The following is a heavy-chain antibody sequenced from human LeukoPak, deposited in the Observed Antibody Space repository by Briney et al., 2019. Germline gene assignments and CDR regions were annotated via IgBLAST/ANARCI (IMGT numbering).Heavy chain of an antibody. V-gene: IGHV3-21*01. J-gene: IGHJ4*02. D-gene: IGHD6-19*01. Sequence: GGSLILSCSASGFTFSTYDMNWVRQAPGKGLEWVSSITSTSSYIYYADSVKGRFTMSRDNVNNLLFLQMDSLRAEDTAVYYCARYVGPNIAVAGSDYWGQGTLVTVSS. CDR3: ARYVGPNIAVAGSDY. CDR1: GFTFSTYD. CDR2: ITSTSSYI.